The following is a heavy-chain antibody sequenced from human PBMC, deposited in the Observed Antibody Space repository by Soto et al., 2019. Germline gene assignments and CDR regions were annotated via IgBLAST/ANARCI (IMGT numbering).Heavy chain of an antibody. J-gene: IGHJ4*02. D-gene: IGHD3-22*01. CDR1: GFTFSSYA. CDR2: ISYDGSNK. CDR3: ARDYYDSSGYYYVPS. V-gene: IGHV3-30-3*01. Sequence: QVQLVESGGGVVQPGRSLRLSCAASGFTFSSYAMHWVRQAPGKGLEWVAVISYDGSNKYYADSVKGRFTISRDNSKNTLYLQMNSLRAEDTAVYYCARDYYDSSGYYYVPSWGQGTLVTVSS.